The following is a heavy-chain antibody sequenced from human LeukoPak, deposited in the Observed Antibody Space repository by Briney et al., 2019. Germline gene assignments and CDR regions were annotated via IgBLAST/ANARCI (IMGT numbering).Heavy chain of an antibody. V-gene: IGHV4-39*01. CDR3: ARGYRGSSWYAG. J-gene: IGHJ4*02. Sequence: SETLSLTCTVSGGSISSSSYYWGWIRQPPGKGLEWIGSIYYSGSTYYNPSLKSRVTISVDTSKNQFSLKLSSVTAADTAVYYCARGYRGSSWYAGWGQGTLVTVSS. CDR1: GGSISSSSYY. CDR2: IYYSGST. D-gene: IGHD6-13*01.